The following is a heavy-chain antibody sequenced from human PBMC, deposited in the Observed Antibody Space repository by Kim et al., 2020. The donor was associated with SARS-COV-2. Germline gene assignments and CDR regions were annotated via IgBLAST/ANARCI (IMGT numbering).Heavy chain of an antibody. V-gene: IGHV3-49*03. D-gene: IGHD3-22*01. CDR3: TREFYDSSGYYTTPHDAFDI. CDR2: IRSKAYGGTT. CDR1: GFTFGDYA. J-gene: IGHJ3*02. Sequence: GGSLRLSCTASGFTFGDYAMSWFRQAPGKGLEWVGFIRSKAYGGTTEYAASVKGRFTISRDDSKSIAYLQMNSLKTEDTAVYYCTREFYDSSGYYTTPHDAFDIWGQGTMVTVSS.